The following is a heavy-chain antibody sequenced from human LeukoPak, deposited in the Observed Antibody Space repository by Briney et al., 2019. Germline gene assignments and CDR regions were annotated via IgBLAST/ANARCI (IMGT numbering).Heavy chain of an antibody. V-gene: IGHV3-23*01. CDR2: FSGSGGST. CDR1: GFTFSSDG. Sequence: GGTLRLSCAASGFTFSSDGMSRVRQAPGKGLEWVSAFSGSGGSTYYADSLKGRFTISRDNYKNTLYLQMNSLRAEDTAVYYCAKDLSIGGATGLSDYWGQGTLVTVSS. CDR3: AKDLSIGGATGLSDY. J-gene: IGHJ4*02. D-gene: IGHD1-26*01.